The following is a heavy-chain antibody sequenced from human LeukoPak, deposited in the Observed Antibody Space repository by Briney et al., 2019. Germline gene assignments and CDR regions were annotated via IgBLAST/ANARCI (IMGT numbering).Heavy chain of an antibody. V-gene: IGHV1-69*06. Sequence: SVKVSCKASGGTFSSYAISWVRQAPGQGLEWMGGIIPIFGTANYAQKFQGRVTITADKSTSTAYMELSSLRSEDTAVYYCARRPRGVNWFDPWGQGTLVTVSS. D-gene: IGHD3-10*01. CDR1: GGTFSSYA. J-gene: IGHJ5*02. CDR2: IIPIFGTA. CDR3: ARRPRGVNWFDP.